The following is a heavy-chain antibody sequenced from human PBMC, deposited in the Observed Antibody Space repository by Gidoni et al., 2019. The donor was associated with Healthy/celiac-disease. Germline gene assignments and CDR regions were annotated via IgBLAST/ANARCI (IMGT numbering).Heavy chain of an antibody. CDR2: ISGSGGST. CDR3: ASSAREMATIYYYYYMDV. D-gene: IGHD5-12*01. J-gene: IGHJ6*03. CDR1: GFTFSSYA. V-gene: IGHV3-23*01. Sequence: EVQLLESGGGLVQPGGSLRLSCAASGFTFSSYAMSWVRQAPGKGLEWVSAISGSGGSTYYADSVKGRFTISRDNSKNTLYLQMNSLRAEDTAVYYCASSAREMATIYYYYYMDVWGKGTTVTVSS.